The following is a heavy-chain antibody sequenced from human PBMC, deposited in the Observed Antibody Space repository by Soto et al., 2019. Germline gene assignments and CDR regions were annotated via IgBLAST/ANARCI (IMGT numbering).Heavy chain of an antibody. Sequence: PGGSLRLSCSASGFTFSSDGMHSGRQAPGKGLEWVAVISYDGSNKNYADSVKGRFTISRDNSKNTLYLQMYSLRAEDTAVYYCAKVRLDYYYYGMDVWGQGTTVTVSS. CDR3: AKVRLDYYYYGMDV. V-gene: IGHV3-30*18. J-gene: IGHJ6*02. D-gene: IGHD3-10*01. CDR2: ISYDGSNK. CDR1: GFTFSSDG.